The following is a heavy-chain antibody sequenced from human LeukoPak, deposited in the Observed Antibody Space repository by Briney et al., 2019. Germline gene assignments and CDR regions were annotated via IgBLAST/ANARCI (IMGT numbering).Heavy chain of an antibody. D-gene: IGHD2-2*01. Sequence: GGSLRLSCAASGFTVSSNYMSWVRQAPGKGLEWVSVIYSGGSTYYADSVKGRFTISRDNSKNTLYLQMNSLRAEDTAVYYCASSSPAARYYSYYYMDVWGKGTTVTVSS. CDR3: ASSSPAARYYSYYYMDV. CDR1: GFTVSSNY. V-gene: IGHV3-66*02. J-gene: IGHJ6*03. CDR2: IYSGGST.